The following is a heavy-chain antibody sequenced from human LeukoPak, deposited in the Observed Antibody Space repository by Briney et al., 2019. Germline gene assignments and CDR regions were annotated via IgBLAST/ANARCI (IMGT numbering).Heavy chain of an antibody. D-gene: IGHD6-13*01. CDR2: ISGSGGST. Sequence: GGSLRLSCAASGFTFSSYAMSWVRQAPGKGLEWVSAISGSGGSTYYVDSVKGRFTISRDNSKNTLYLQMNSLRAEDTAVYYCATVGYSSWYTFDYWGQGTLVTVSS. V-gene: IGHV3-23*01. CDR1: GFTFSSYA. CDR3: ATVGYSSWYTFDY. J-gene: IGHJ4*02.